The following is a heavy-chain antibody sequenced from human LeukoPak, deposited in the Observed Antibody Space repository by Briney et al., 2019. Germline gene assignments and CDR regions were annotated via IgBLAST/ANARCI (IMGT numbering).Heavy chain of an antibody. CDR2: ISVSGTTT. D-gene: IGHD3-10*01. CDR3: ARDKEWFGNFDY. Sequence: PGGSLRLSCAGSGFTFRSYAMNWVRPAPGKGLEWISYISVSGTTTYYADSVKGRFTISRDDAKHSLFLQMNSLRVEDAAIYYCARDKEWFGNFDYWGQGTLVTVSS. J-gene: IGHJ4*02. CDR1: GFTFRSYA. V-gene: IGHV3-48*03.